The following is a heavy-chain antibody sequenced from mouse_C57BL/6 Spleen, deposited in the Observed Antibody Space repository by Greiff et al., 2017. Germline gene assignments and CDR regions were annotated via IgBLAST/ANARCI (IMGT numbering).Heavy chain of an antibody. J-gene: IGHJ1*03. Sequence: QVQLQQPGAELVRPGSSVKLSCKASGYTFTSYWMHWVKQRPIQGLEWIGNIDPSDSETHYNQKFKDKATLTVDKSSSTAYMQLSSLTSEDSAVYYCARGATTVGARWYFDVWGTGTTVTVSS. V-gene: IGHV1-52*01. CDR3: ARGATTVGARWYFDV. CDR2: IDPSDSET. D-gene: IGHD1-1*01. CDR1: GYTFTSYW.